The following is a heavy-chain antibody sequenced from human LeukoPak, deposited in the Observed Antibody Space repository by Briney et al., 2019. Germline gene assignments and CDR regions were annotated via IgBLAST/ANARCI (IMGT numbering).Heavy chain of an antibody. CDR2: IYSSGNT. CDR3: ARESVGYCSGGSCPYYFDY. V-gene: IGHV4-4*07. CDR1: GGSFSSYY. Sequence: SETLSLTCTVSGGSFSSYYCSWVRQPAGKGLEWIGCIYSSGNTNYSPSLKSRVTMSVDTSRNQFSLKLSSVTAADTAVYYCARESVGYCSGGSCPYYFDYWGQGTLVTVSS. J-gene: IGHJ4*02. D-gene: IGHD2-15*01.